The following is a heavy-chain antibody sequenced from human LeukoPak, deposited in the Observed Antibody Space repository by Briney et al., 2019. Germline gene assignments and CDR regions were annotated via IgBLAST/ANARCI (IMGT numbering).Heavy chain of an antibody. J-gene: IGHJ2*01. CDR2: SGGDGGST. CDR3: AKALNYWYFDL. Sequence: GGSLRLSCAASGFTVSSNHMSWVRQAPGKGLEWVSASGGDGGSTYADSVKGRFTIPRDNSKNTLYLQMNSLRAEDTATYYCAKALNYWYFDLWGRGNLVTVSS. V-gene: IGHV3-23*01. CDR1: GFTVSSNH.